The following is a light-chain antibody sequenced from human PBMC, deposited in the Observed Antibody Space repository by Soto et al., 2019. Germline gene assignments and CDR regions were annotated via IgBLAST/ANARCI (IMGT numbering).Light chain of an antibody. V-gene: IGKV1-9*01. CDR3: QQLNSYLT. CDR2: AAS. CDR1: LGISSY. Sequence: DIQLTHSPSFLSASVGDRVTITCRASLGISSYLAWYQQKPGKAPKLLIYAASTLQSGVPSRFIGSGSGTEFTLTITSLQPEDFATYYCQQLNSYLTFGQGTRLEIK. J-gene: IGKJ5*01.